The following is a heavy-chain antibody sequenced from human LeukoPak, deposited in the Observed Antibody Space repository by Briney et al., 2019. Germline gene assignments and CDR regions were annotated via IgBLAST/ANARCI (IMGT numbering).Heavy chain of an antibody. Sequence: ASVNVSCKASGYTFTGYYMHWVRQAPGQGLKWMGWINPNSGGTNYAQKFQGRVTMTRDTSIGTAYMELSRLRSDDTAVYYCAPSLYYYDSSGYYTLDYWGQGTLVTVSS. CDR3: APSLYYYDSSGYYTLDY. J-gene: IGHJ4*02. D-gene: IGHD3-22*01. V-gene: IGHV1-2*02. CDR2: INPNSGGT. CDR1: GYTFTGYY.